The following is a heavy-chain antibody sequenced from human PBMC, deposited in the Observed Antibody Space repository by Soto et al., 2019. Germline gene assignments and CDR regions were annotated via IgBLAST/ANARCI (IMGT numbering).Heavy chain of an antibody. CDR2: ISAYNGNT. CDR1: GYTFTSYG. D-gene: IGHD4-17*01. V-gene: IGHV1-18*01. CDR3: ASLYYGVIY. Sequence: ASVKVSCKASGYTFTSYGISWVRQAPGQGLEWMGWISAYNGNTNYAQKLQGRVTMTTDTSTSTVYMELSSLRSEHTAVYYCASLYYGVIYWGQGTLVTVSS. J-gene: IGHJ4*02.